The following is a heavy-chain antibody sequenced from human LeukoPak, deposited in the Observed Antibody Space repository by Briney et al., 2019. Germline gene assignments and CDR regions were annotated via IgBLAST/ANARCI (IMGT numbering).Heavy chain of an antibody. CDR3: ARVSISGSGPQNWIDP. D-gene: IGHD1-26*01. CDR2: IYHSGST. Sequence: SETLSLTCTVSGYSISSGYYWGWIRQPPGKGLEWIGSIYHSGSTYYNPSLKSRVTISVDMSKNQFSLKLSSVTAADTAVYYCARVSISGSGPQNWIDPWGQGTLVTVSS. CDR1: GYSISSGYY. V-gene: IGHV4-38-2*02. J-gene: IGHJ5*02.